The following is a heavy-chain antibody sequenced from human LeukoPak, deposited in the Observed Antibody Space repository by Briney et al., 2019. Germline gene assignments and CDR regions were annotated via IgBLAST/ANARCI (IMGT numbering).Heavy chain of an antibody. V-gene: IGHV3-7*03. D-gene: IGHD2-15*01. CDR3: AREGRLLQTGYFDY. CDR2: IKEDGSEK. CDR1: GFTFSRSW. Sequence: GGSLRLSCAASGFTFSRSWMHWVRQAPGKGLEWVASIKEDGSEKYYVDSVKGRFTISRDNAKNSLYLQMNSLRAEDTALYYCAREGRLLQTGYFDYWGQGTLVTVSS. J-gene: IGHJ4*02.